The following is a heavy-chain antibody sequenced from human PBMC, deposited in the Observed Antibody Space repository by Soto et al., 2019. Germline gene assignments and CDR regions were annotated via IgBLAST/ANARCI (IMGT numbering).Heavy chain of an antibody. CDR1: GFTFDDYT. V-gene: IGHV3-9*01. CDR3: ARESEDLTSNFDY. CDR2: ISWNSVTI. Sequence: GGSLRLSCAASGFTFDDYTMHWVRQAPGKGLEWVSGISWNSVTIVYADSMKGRFTVSRDNAKNSVYLEMNSLRAEDTAVYYCARESEDLTSNFDYWGQGTLVTVSS. J-gene: IGHJ4*02.